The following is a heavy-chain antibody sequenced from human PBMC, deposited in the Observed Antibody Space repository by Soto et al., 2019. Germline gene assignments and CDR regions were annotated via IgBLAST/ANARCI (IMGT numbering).Heavy chain of an antibody. CDR1: GGSFSGYY. CDR3: ARGPGTGFDI. V-gene: IGHV4-34*01. J-gene: IGHJ3*02. CDR2: INHSGST. D-gene: IGHD6-13*01. Sequence: QVQLQQWGAGLLKPSETLSLTCAVYGGSFSGYYWSWIRQPPGKGLEWIGEINHSGSTNYNPSLKSRVTISVDTSKNQFSLKLSSVTAADTAVHYCARGPGTGFDIWGQGTMVTVSS.